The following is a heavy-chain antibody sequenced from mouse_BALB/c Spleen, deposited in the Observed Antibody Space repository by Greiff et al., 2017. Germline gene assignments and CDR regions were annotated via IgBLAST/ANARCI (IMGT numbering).Heavy chain of an antibody. V-gene: IGHV1-80*01. CDR3: ARYYYGSSPWYFDV. J-gene: IGHJ1*01. Sequence: VQLQESGAELVRPGSSVKISCKASGYAFSSYWMNWVKQRPGQGLESIGQIYPGDGDTNYNGKFKGKATLTADKSSSTAYMQLSSLTSEDSAVYFCARYYYGSSPWYFDVWGAGTTVTVSS. CDR1: GYAFSSYW. D-gene: IGHD1-1*01. CDR2: IYPGDGDT.